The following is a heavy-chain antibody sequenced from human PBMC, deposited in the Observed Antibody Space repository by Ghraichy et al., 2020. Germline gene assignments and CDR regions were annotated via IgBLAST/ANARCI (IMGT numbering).Heavy chain of an antibody. J-gene: IGHJ4*02. V-gene: IGHV4-61*01. CDR1: GASVSSDSFH. D-gene: IGHD1-26*01. Sequence: SETLSLTCSVSGASVSSDSFHWSWIRQPPGKGLEWIGYIYYGRTTDYNTTLKSRVTISVDTSKNQFSLSLTSVTAADTAFYYCTRGWLGPATPKNDYWGQGTLVTVSS. CDR3: TRGWLGPATPKNDY. CDR2: IYYGRTT.